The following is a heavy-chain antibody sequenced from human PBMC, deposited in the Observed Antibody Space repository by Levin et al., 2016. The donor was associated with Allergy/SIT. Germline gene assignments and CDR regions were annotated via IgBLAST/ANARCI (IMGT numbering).Heavy chain of an antibody. CDR2: IYLAGTT. V-gene: IGHV3-66*01. J-gene: IGHJ4*02. CDR1: GFSVSDNY. Sequence: GGSLRLSCAASGFSVSDNYMNWVRQAPGKGLESVSIIYLAGTTKYADSVNGRFTISRDNSKNTVYLQMNSLRDGDTAVYYCAMSLSVRTGLDYWGQGTLVTVSS. CDR3: AMSLSVRTGLDY. D-gene: IGHD3/OR15-3a*01.